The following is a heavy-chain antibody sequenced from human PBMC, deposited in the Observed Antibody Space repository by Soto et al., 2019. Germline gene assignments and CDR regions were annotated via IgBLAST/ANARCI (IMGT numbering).Heavy chain of an antibody. J-gene: IGHJ6*02. CDR1: GFTFSSYA. V-gene: IGHV3-23*01. CDR2: ISGSGGST. D-gene: IGHD7-27*01. CDR3: AKDLNWGSNYYYGMDV. Sequence: GGSLRLSCAASGFTFSSYAMSWVRQAPGKGLEWVSAISGSGGSTYYADSVKGRFTISRDNSKNTLYLQMNSLRAEDTAVYYCAKDLNWGSNYYYGMDVWGQGTTVTVSS.